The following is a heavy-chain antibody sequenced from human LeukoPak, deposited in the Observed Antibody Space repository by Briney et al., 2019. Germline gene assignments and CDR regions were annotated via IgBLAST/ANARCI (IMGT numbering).Heavy chain of an antibody. V-gene: IGHV1-69*13. D-gene: IGHD6-13*01. J-gene: IGHJ4*02. CDR1: GGTFSSYA. CDR2: IIPIFGTA. Sequence: SVKVSCKASGGTFSSYAISWVRQAPGQGLEWMGGIIPIFGTANYAQKFQGRVTITADESTSTAYMELSSLRSEDTAVYYCARRPGIAAAGTALDYWGQGTLVTVPS. CDR3: ARRPGIAAAGTALDY.